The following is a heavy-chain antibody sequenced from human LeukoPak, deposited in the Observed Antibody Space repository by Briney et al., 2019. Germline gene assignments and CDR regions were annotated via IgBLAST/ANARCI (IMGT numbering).Heavy chain of an antibody. CDR3: TTAITRVD. J-gene: IGHJ4*02. V-gene: IGHV3-15*01. Sequence: GGSLRLSCAASGFTFSSYWMSWVRQAPGKGLEWVGRIKTKTDGGTTDYAAPVKGRFTISRDDSKNTLYLQMNSLKIEDTAFYYCTTAITRVDWGQGTLVTVSS. D-gene: IGHD3-3*01. CDR2: IKTKTDGGTT. CDR1: GFTFSSYW.